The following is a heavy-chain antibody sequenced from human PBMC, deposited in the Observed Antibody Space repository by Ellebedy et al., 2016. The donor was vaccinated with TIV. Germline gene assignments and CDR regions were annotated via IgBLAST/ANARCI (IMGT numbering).Heavy chain of an antibody. J-gene: IGHJ4*02. CDR3: ARVDVVVVAAPDY. CDR2: IIPIFGTA. Sequence: ASVKVSCKASGGTFSSYAISWVRQAPGQGLEWMGGIIPIFGTANYAQKFQGRVTITADESTSTAYMELSSLRSEDTAVYYCARVDVVVVAAPDYWGQGTLVTVSS. D-gene: IGHD2-15*01. CDR1: GGTFSSYA. V-gene: IGHV1-69*13.